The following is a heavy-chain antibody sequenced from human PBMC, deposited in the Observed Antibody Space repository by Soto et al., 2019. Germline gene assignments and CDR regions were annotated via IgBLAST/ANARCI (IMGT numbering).Heavy chain of an antibody. J-gene: IGHJ4*02. CDR1: GYSFTTYD. V-gene: IGHV1-8*01. Sequence: ASVNVSCQASGYSFTTYDINWVRQATGQGLEWMGYMNPNSGNTGYAQNFQDRVTMTWNTSISTAYMELSSLKSEDTAVYYCARREIQGPIDYWGQGTLVTVSS. CDR3: ARREIQGPIDY. CDR2: MNPNSGNT. D-gene: IGHD1-26*01.